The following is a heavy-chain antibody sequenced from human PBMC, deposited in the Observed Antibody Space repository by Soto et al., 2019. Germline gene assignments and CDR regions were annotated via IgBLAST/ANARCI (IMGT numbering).Heavy chain of an antibody. V-gene: IGHV3-66*01. D-gene: IGHD3-10*01. J-gene: IGHJ4*02. CDR2: IYVGGDS. Sequence: PGESLKISCAASGFSVATKYMTWVRQVPGKGLEWVSLIYVGGDSVSADSVKGRFIISRDNSKNTLYLQMNNLRAEDTAVYYCATGTVDYYPWCFDYWGKGTLVTVSS. CDR1: GFSVATKY. CDR3: ATGTVDYYPWCFDY.